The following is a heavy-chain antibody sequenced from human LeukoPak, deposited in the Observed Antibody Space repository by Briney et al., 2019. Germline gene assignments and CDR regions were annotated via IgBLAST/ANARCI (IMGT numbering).Heavy chain of an antibody. CDR2: INANNGDT. CDR1: GYTLSAYY. V-gene: IGHV1-2*02. Sequence: GASVKVSCKASGYTLSAYYMHWVRRAPGQGLEWMGWINANNGDTVYAQKFQGRVTMTRDTSISTAYMELSRLRSDDTAVYYCARSHSAYSYDYWGQGTLVIVSS. CDR3: ARSHSAYSYDY. J-gene: IGHJ4*02. D-gene: IGHD3-22*01.